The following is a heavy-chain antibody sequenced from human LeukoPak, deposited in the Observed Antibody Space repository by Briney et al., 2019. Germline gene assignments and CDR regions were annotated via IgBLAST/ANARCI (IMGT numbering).Heavy chain of an antibody. CDR2: IKPDSGAT. V-gene: IGHV1-2*02. D-gene: IGHD5-18*01. J-gene: IGHJ4*02. Sequence: ASVKVSCKASGYTFTGHYIHWVRQAPGQGLEWMGWIKPDSGATNYAQKFQGRVTMTRDTSIITAHMELNRLTSDDTAVYYCARPEYRYGYILDYWGQGTLVTVSS. CDR1: GYTFTGHY. CDR3: ARPEYRYGYILDY.